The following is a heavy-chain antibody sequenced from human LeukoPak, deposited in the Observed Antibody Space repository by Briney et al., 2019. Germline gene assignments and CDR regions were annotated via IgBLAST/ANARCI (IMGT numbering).Heavy chain of an antibody. CDR3: AKDADYYDSSGYHHYYFDY. Sequence: GRSLRLSCAASGFTFSSYGMHWVRQAPGKGLEWVAVISYDGSNKYYADSVKGRFTISGGNSKNTLYLQMNSLRAEDTAVYYCAKDADYYDSSGYHHYYFDYWGQGTLVTVSS. J-gene: IGHJ4*02. CDR2: ISYDGSNK. V-gene: IGHV3-30*18. D-gene: IGHD3-22*01. CDR1: GFTFSSYG.